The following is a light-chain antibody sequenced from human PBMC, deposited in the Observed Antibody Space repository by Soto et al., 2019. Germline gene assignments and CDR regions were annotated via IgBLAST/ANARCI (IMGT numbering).Light chain of an antibody. CDR2: TAS. CDR3: QQYYSYPKWT. J-gene: IGKJ1*01. CDR1: QGVSTW. Sequence: DIQMAQSPSSVSASVGDRVTITCRASQGVSTWLAWYQQKPGKAPNLLIYTASSLQSGVPSRFSGSGSGTDFTLTISCLQSEDFATYYCQQYYSYPKWTFGQGTKVDI. V-gene: IGKV1-12*01.